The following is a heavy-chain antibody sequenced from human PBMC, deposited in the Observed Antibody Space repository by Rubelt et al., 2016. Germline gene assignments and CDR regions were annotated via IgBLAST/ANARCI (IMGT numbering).Heavy chain of an antibody. V-gene: IGHV3-64*04. CDR2: ISSNGGST. CDR1: A. CDR3: ARGGQGGVGY. J-gene: IGHJ4*02. D-gene: IGHD3-10*01. Sequence: AMHWVRQAPGKGLEYVSAISSNGGSTYYVDSVKGRFTISRDNSKNTLYLQMNSLRAEDTAVYYCARGGQGGVGYWGQGTLVTVSS.